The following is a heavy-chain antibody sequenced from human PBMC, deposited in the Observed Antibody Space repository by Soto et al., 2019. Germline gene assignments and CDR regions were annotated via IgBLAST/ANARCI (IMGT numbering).Heavy chain of an antibody. V-gene: IGHV3-23*01. CDR2: ISGSGGST. CDR3: ADFGDYYYYYYMDV. J-gene: IGHJ6*03. D-gene: IGHD3-10*01. CDR1: GFTFSSYA. Sequence: GGSLRLSCAASGFTFSSYAMSWVRQAPGKGLEWVSAISGSGGSTYYADSVKGRFTISRDNSKNTLYLQMNSLRAEDTAVYYCADFGDYYYYYYMDVWGKGTTVTVSS.